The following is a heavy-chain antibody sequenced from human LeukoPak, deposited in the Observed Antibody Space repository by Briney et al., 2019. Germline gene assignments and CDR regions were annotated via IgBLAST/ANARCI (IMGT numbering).Heavy chain of an antibody. D-gene: IGHD5-18*01. CDR1: GGSISSGDYY. Sequence: SQTLSLTCTVSGGSISSGDYYWSWIRHPPGKGLEWIGYIYYSGSTYYNPSLKSLVTVSVDTSKNPFSLKLRSVTATPTAVYYCARDLKQGYSYGYFDYWGQGTLVTVSS. CDR2: IYYSGST. CDR3: ARDLKQGYSYGYFDY. J-gene: IGHJ4*02. V-gene: IGHV4-30-4*01.